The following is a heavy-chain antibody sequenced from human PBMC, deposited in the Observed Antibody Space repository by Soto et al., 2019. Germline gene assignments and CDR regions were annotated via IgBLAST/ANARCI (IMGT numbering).Heavy chain of an antibody. D-gene: IGHD1-26*01. J-gene: IGHJ3*02. CDR3: ARPGGSYPDPFDI. CDR2: IYPADSDT. V-gene: IGHV5-51*01. Sequence: GESLKISCKGPGYRFTSYWIGWVRQMPGKGLEWMGIIYPADSDTRYSPSFQGQVTISADKSISTAYLQWSSLKASDTAMYYCARPGGSYPDPFDIWGQGTMVTVSS. CDR1: GYRFTSYW.